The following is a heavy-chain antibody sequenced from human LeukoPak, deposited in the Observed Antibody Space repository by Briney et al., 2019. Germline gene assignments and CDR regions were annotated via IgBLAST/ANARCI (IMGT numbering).Heavy chain of an antibody. Sequence: GGSLRLSCAASGFTFSSYGMHWVRQAPGKGLEWVAFIRYDGSNKYYADSVKGRFTISRDNSKNTLYLQMNSLRAEDTAVYYXAKXHTAPSTFLDYWGQGTLVTVSS. D-gene: IGHD5-18*01. CDR1: GFTFSSYG. J-gene: IGHJ4*02. CDR3: AKXHTAPSTFLDY. CDR2: IRYDGSNK. V-gene: IGHV3-30*02.